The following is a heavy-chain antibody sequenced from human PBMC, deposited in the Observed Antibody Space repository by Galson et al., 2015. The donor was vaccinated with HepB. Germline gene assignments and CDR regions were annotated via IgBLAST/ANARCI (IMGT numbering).Heavy chain of an antibody. CDR2: IYESGRT. CDR1: GGSVSSYY. J-gene: IGHJ3*02. V-gene: IGHV4-59*02. CDR3: ARDKGCGGTFCYHDAFHI. Sequence: ETLSLTCSVSGGSVSSYYWNWIRQPPGKGLEWIGYIYESGRTKYNPSLNSRVTISADTSKNQFFLRLNSVTAADTAVYYCARDKGCGGTFCYHDAFHIWGQGTMVTVSS. D-gene: IGHD2-21*01.